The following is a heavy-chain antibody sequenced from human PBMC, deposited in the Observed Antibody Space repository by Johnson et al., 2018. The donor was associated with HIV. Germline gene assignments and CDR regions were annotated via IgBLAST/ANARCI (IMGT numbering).Heavy chain of an antibody. CDR2: INWDGDRT. Sequence: VQLVESGGGVERPGGSLRLSCATSGFTFDDYCMSWVRQVPGKGLEWVSGINWDGDRTGYADSVKGRFTISRDNAKTSLYLQMNSLRAEDTALYYCARDRRHYSDSSGYPDSDAFDIWGQGTMVTVSS. J-gene: IGHJ3*02. CDR3: ARDRRHYSDSSGYPDSDAFDI. D-gene: IGHD3-22*01. CDR1: GFTFDDYC. V-gene: IGHV3-20*04.